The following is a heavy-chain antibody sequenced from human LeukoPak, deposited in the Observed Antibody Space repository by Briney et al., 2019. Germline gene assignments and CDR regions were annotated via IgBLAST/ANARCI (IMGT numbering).Heavy chain of an antibody. V-gene: IGHV3-30-3*01. CDR2: ISYDGSNK. Sequence: PGGSLRLSCAASGFTFSSYAMHWVRQAPGKGLEWVAVISYDGSNKYYADSVKGRFTISRDNSKNTLYLQMNSLRAEDTAVYYCARSRAQIGEQQLVLTAFDYWGQGTLVTVSS. CDR1: GFTFSSYA. D-gene: IGHD6-13*01. J-gene: IGHJ4*02. CDR3: ARSRAQIGEQQLVLTAFDY.